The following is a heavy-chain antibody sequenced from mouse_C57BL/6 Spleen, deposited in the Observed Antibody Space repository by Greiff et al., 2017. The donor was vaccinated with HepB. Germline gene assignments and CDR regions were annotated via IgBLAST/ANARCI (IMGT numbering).Heavy chain of an antibody. V-gene: IGHV1-9*01. CDR1: GYTFTGYW. CDR3: ARGGYYYGSSYPYYAMDY. CDR2: ILPGSGST. J-gene: IGHJ4*01. D-gene: IGHD1-1*01. Sequence: VQLQQSGAELMKPGASVKLSCKATGYTFTGYWIEWVKQRPGHGLEWIGEILPGSGSTNYNEKFKGKATFTADTSSNTAYMQLSSLTTEDSDIYYRARGGYYYGSSYPYYAMDYWGQGTSVTVSS.